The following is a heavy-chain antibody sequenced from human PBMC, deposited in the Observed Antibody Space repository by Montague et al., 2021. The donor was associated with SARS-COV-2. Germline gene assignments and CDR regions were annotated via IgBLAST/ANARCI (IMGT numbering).Heavy chain of an antibody. J-gene: IGHJ5*01. CDR1: GFNFSNYW. Sequence: SQRLSCAASGFNFSNYWMSWVRQAPGKGPEWVANIHQDGNWIYYMDSVRGRFTISRDNARNSLYLQMSSLRDDDTATYYCARDPGIPSAGTVGHLDSWGQGILVTVSS. V-gene: IGHV3-7*01. CDR3: ARDPGIPSAGTVGHLDS. D-gene: IGHD6-13*01. CDR2: IHQDGNWI.